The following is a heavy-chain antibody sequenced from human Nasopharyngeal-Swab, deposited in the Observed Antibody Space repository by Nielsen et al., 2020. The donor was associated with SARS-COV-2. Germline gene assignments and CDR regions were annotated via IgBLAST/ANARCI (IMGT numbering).Heavy chain of an antibody. CDR3: ANAGRDISTTNDFDV. D-gene: IGHD3-9*01. CDR1: GFTFSRFA. J-gene: IGHJ3*01. V-gene: IGHV3-23*01. CDR2: ISNDGGST. Sequence: GESLKISCEGSGFTFSRFAMSWVRQAPGQGLEWVSVISNDGGSTYYADSVEGRFTISRDNSKNTLYLQMNNLRTDETAVYYCANAGRDISTTNDFDVWGRGTMVTVSS.